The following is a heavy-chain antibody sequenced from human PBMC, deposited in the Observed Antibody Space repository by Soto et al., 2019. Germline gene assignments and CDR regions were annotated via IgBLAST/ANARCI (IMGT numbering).Heavy chain of an antibody. V-gene: IGHV4-31*03. J-gene: IGHJ5*02. D-gene: IGHD3-10*01. Sequence: PSETLSLTCTVSGGSISSGGYYWSWIRQHPGKGLEWVGYIYYSGSTYYNPSLKSRVTISVDTPKNQFSLKLSSVTAADTAVYYCARALWFGELLGLNWFDPWGQGTLVTVSS. CDR1: GGSISSGGYY. CDR2: IYYSGST. CDR3: ARALWFGELLGLNWFDP.